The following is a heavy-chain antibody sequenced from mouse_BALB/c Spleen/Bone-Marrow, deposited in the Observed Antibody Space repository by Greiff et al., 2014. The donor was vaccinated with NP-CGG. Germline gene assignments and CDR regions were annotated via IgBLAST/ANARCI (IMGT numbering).Heavy chain of an antibody. CDR1: GYTFTSYW. D-gene: IGHD1-1*01. V-gene: IGHV1-69*02. CDR2: IYPSDSYT. CDR3: TRTTEGFDY. J-gene: IGHJ2*01. Sequence: VQGVESGAELVRPGASVKLSCKASGYTFTSYWINWVKQRPGQGLEWIGNIYPSDSYTNYNQKFKDKATLTVDKSSGTAYMQLSSPTSEDSAVYYCTRTTEGFDYWGQGTTLTVSS.